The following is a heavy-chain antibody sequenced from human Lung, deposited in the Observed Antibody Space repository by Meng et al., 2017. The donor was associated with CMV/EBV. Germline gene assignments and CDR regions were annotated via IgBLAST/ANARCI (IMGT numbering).Heavy chain of an antibody. V-gene: IGHV4-39*07. CDR2: IYYSGST. CDR1: GGSISSSSYY. CDR3: ARAGTDYDFWSGYFGSWFDP. Sequence: SETLSLXXTVSGGSISSSSYYWGWIRQPPGKGLEWIGSIYYSGSTYYNPSLKSRVTISVDTSKNQFSLKLSSVTAADTAVYYCARAGTDYDFWSGYFGSWFDPWGQGTLVTVSS. D-gene: IGHD3-3*01. J-gene: IGHJ5*02.